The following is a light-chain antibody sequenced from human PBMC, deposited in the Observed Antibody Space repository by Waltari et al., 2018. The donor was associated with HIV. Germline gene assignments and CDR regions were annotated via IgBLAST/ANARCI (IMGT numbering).Light chain of an antibody. CDR3: QSYKSAPFT. CDR1: QAISNY. CDR2: GTS. V-gene: IGKV1-27*01. J-gene: IGKJ4*01. Sequence: DIQMTQSPSSRSASVGDRVTITCRASQAISNYLAWYQQKPGKVPKVLIYGTSSLQSGVPSWFTGSGSGTEFTLTISSLQPEDVATYYCQSYKSAPFTFGGGTRVEIK.